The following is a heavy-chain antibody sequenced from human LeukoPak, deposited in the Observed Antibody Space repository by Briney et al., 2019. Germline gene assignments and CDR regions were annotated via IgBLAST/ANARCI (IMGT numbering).Heavy chain of an antibody. J-gene: IGHJ3*02. D-gene: IGHD3-10*01. CDR3: ARGGAFDM. CDR2: IHSDGST. V-gene: IGHV3-53*01. CDR1: GFTVSTNY. Sequence: GGSLRLSCAASGFTVSTNYMSWVRQAPGRGLEWGSVIHSDGSTHYADSVKGRFTTSRDNSKNTVYLQMNSLRTEDTAMYYCARGGAFDMWGQGTMVTVSS.